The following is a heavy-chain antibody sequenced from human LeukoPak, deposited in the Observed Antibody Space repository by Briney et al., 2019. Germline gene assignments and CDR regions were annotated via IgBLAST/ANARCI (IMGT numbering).Heavy chain of an antibody. V-gene: IGHV3-13*01. D-gene: IGHD4-17*01. J-gene: IGHJ6*02. CDR2: IGTAGDT. CDR3: ARKYGFNGMDV. Sequence: PGGSLRLSCAASGFTFSSYDMHWVRQATGKGLQWVSAIGTAGDTYYPGSVKGRFTISRENAKNSLYLQMNSLRAGDTAVYYCARKYGFNGMDVWGQGTTVTVSS. CDR1: GFTFSSYD.